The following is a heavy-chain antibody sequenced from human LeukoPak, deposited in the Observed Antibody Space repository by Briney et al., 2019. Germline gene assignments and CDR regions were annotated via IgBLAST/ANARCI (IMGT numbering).Heavy chain of an antibody. CDR1: GGSISSYY. D-gene: IGHD3-10*01. J-gene: IGHJ3*02. V-gene: IGHV4-59*01. Sequence: SETLSLTCTVSGGSISSYYWSWIRQPPGKGLEWIGYIYYSGSTNYNPSLKSRVTISVDTSKNQFSLKLSSVTAADTAVYYCARGYTMVRGVFDIWGQGTMVTVSS. CDR2: IYYSGST. CDR3: ARGYTMVRGVFDI.